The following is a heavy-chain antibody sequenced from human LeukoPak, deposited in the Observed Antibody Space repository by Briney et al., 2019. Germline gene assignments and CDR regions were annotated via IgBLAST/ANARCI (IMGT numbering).Heavy chain of an antibody. CDR1: GFTFSDYA. J-gene: IGHJ4*02. D-gene: IGHD3-22*01. CDR3: AKDHPFDYYYDSSGYFLY. V-gene: IGHV3-23*01. CDR2: ISGSGGST. Sequence: GGSLRLSCAASGFTFSDYAMSWVRQAPGKGLEWVSAISGSGGSTYYADSVKGRFTVSRDSSKNTLYLQMNSLRAEDTAVYDCAKDHPFDYYYDSSGYFLYWGQGTLVTVSS.